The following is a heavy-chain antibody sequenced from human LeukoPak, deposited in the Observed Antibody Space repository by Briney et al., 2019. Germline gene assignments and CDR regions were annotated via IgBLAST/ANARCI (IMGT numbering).Heavy chain of an antibody. D-gene: IGHD1-7*01. Sequence: PSETLSLTCTVSGGSISSSDYYWGWIRQPPGKGLEWIGYIYYSGSTYYNPSLKSRVTISVDTSKNQFSLNLTSVTAADTAMYYCARGNYLTFDFWGQGTLVSVSS. J-gene: IGHJ4*02. CDR3: ARGNYLTFDF. CDR1: GGSISSSDYY. V-gene: IGHV4-39*07. CDR2: IYYSGST.